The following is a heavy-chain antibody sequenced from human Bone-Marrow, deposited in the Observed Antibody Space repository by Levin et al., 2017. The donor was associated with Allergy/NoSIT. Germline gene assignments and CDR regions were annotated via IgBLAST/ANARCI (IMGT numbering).Heavy chain of an antibody. CDR1: GASISSFY. V-gene: IGHV4-4*07. CDR3: ARGYYYDTTAYYYFDS. J-gene: IGHJ4*02. Sequence: PSETLSLTCTVSGASISSFYWSWIRQPAGKGLEWIGRTHTNEDTNYNPSLKSRVTMSVDTSKNQFSLNLNSVTAADTAVYYCARGYYYDTTAYYYFDSWGQGTLVTVSS. CDR2: THTNEDT. D-gene: IGHD3-22*01.